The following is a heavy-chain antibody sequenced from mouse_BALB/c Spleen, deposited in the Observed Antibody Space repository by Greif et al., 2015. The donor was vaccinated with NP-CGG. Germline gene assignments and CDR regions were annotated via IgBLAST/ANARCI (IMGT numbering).Heavy chain of an antibody. CDR3: ARHYGSSYGYYAMDY. V-gene: IGHV5-17*02. CDR2: ISSGSSTI. J-gene: IGHJ4*01. CDR1: GFTFSSFG. Sequence: EVQLVESGGGLVQPGGSRKLSCAASGFTFSSFGMHWVRQAPEKGLEWVAYISSGSSTIYYADTVKGRFTISRDNPKNTLFLQMTSLRSEDTAMYYCARHYGSSYGYYAMDYWGQGTSVTVSS. D-gene: IGHD1-1*01.